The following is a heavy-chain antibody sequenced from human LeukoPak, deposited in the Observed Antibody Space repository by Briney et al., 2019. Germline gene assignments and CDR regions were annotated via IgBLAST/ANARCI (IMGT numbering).Heavy chain of an antibody. CDR3: ARECSSAWDRGVCLRY. D-gene: IGHD6-19*01. CDR2: INSDGSST. CDR1: GFTFSSYW. J-gene: IGHJ4*02. V-gene: IGHV3-74*01. Sequence: PGGSLRLSCAASGFTFSSYWMHWVRQAPGKGLVWVSRINSDGSSTSYADSAKGRFTISRDNSKNTLYLQMNSLRAEDTAVYYCARECSSAWDRGVCLRYWGQGTLVTVSS.